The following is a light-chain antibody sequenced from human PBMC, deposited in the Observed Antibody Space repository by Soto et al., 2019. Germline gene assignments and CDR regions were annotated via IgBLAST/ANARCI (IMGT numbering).Light chain of an antibody. V-gene: IGKV1-9*01. CDR1: QAIDSW. CDR2: TGS. Sequence: DIQMTQSPSFVSASVCDRVTLTCRASQAIDSWLAWYQQKPGEAHKLLISTGSLLHSGVPPRFSGRGSGTDFTLTISSLQPEDFATYYCQELNSYPLTVGGGNKVDI. CDR3: QELNSYPLT. J-gene: IGKJ4*01.